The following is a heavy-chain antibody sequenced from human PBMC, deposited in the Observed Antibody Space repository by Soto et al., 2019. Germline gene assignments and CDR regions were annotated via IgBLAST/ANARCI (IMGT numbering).Heavy chain of an antibody. D-gene: IGHD6-6*01. CDR3: AKRSSSSTFAY. J-gene: IGHJ4*02. V-gene: IGHV3-23*01. Sequence: EVQLLESGGGLVQPGESLRLSCAASGFTFSSYAMSWVRQAPGKGLEWVSVISGSDDSTYYADSVKGRFTISRDNSKNMLCLQMNSLRAEDTAVYYCAKRSSSSTFAYWGQGTLVTVSS. CDR2: ISGSDDST. CDR1: GFTFSSYA.